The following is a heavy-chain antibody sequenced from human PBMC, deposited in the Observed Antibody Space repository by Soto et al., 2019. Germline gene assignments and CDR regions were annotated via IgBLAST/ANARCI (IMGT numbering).Heavy chain of an antibody. CDR3: ARDRGYGSGPYYIWYNYFDP. V-gene: IGHV1-3*04. CDR2: IKIDNGDT. CDR1: GYTFTNNA. J-gene: IGHJ5*02. Sequence: ASVKVSCKASGYTFTNNAMHWLRQAPGQRLEWMGWIKIDNGDTKYSQKFQGRVTLTRDTSASTAYMELSTLRSEDTAIYYCARDRGYGSGPYYIWYNYFDPWGQGTLVTVSS. D-gene: IGHD3-10*01.